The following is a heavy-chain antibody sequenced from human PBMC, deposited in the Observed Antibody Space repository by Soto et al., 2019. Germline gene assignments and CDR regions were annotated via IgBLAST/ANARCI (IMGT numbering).Heavy chain of an antibody. J-gene: IGHJ6*02. CDR1: GFTFSSYS. CDR3: ARGGSITADDYYYYGMDV. V-gene: IGHV3-48*02. Sequence: PGGSLRLSCAASGFTFSSYSMNWVRQAPGKGLEWVSYISSSSSTIYYADSVKGRFTISRDNAKNSLYLQMNSLRDEDTAVYYCARGGSITADDYYYYGMDVWGQGTTVTVSS. CDR2: ISSSSSTI. D-gene: IGHD6-6*01.